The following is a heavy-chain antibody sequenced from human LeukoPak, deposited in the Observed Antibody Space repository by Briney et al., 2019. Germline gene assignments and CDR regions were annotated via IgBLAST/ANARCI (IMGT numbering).Heavy chain of an antibody. D-gene: IGHD3-10*01. J-gene: IGHJ4*02. V-gene: IGHV3-30*18. CDR1: GFTFSNFG. CDR3: AKERDYRVSTSCDY. CDR2: ISYDGKVT. Sequence: GSLRLSCAASGFTFSNFGMHWVRQAPGKGLEWMAVISYDGKVTYYADSVKGRFTISRDNSKNTLYLQMTNLRGEDTALYYCAKERDYRVSTSCDYWGQGTLVTVSS.